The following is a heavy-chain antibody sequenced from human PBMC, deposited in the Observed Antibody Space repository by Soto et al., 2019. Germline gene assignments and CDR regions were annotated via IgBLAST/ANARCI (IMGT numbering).Heavy chain of an antibody. CDR3: ARESEDLTSNFDY. V-gene: IGHV3-21*06. CDR2: ISSTTNYI. CDR1: GFTFTRYS. Sequence: GGSLRLSCAASGFTFTRYSMNWVRQAPGKGLEWVSSISSTTNYIYYGDSMKGRFTISRDNAKNSLYLEMNSLRAEDTAVYYCARESEDLTSNFDYWGQGNPVTVSS. J-gene: IGHJ4*02.